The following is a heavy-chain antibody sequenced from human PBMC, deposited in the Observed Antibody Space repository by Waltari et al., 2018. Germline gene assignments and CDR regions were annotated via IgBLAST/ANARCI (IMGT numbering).Heavy chain of an antibody. CDR1: GGSISSSSYY. D-gene: IGHD6-13*01. V-gene: IGHV4-39*07. CDR2: IYYSGST. Sequence: QLQLQESGPGLVKPSETLSLTCTVSGGSISSSSYYWGWIRQPPGKGLEWIGSIYYSGSTYYNPSLKSRVTISVDTSKNQFSLKLSSVTAADTAVYYCAREGYSSSWRAGTWFDPWGQGTLVTVSS. J-gene: IGHJ5*02. CDR3: AREGYSSSWRAGTWFDP.